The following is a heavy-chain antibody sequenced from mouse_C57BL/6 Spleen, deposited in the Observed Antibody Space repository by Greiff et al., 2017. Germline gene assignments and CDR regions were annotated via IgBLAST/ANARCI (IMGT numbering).Heavy chain of an antibody. V-gene: IGHV1-5*01. Sequence: VQLQQSGTVLARPGASVKMSCKTSGYTFTSYWMHWVKQRPGQGLEWIGAIYPGNSDTSYNQKFKGKAKLTAVTSASTAYMELSSLTNEDSAVYYCTRERLGYDSSFYAMDYWGQGTSVTVSS. CDR1: GYTFTSYW. J-gene: IGHJ4*01. CDR3: TRERLGYDSSFYAMDY. D-gene: IGHD2-4*01. CDR2: IYPGNSDT.